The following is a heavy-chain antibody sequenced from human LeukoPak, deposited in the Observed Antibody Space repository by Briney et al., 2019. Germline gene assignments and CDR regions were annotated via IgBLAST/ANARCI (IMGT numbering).Heavy chain of an antibody. CDR1: GGSNSSYY. D-gene: IGHD2-2*01. Sequence: SETLSFTCTVSGGSNSSYYWSWIRQPAGKGLEWIGRIYTSGSTNYNPSLKSRVTMSVDTSKNQFSLKLSSVTAADTAVYYCARSRPVPAEGWFDPWGLGTLVTVSS. J-gene: IGHJ5*02. CDR3: ARSRPVPAEGWFDP. CDR2: IYTSGST. V-gene: IGHV4-4*07.